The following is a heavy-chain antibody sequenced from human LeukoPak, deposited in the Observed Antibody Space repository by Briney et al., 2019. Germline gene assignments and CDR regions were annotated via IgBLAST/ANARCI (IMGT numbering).Heavy chain of an antibody. D-gene: IGHD3-3*01. CDR1: GFTVSSNY. V-gene: IGHV3-53*01. J-gene: IGHJ4*02. CDR3: TKDVGVVMFDY. Sequence: GGSLRLSCAVSGFTVSSNYMNWVRQAPGKGLEWVSIIYSGGSTYYADSVKGRFTISRDNSKNTLYLQMNSLRAEDTAVYYCTKDVGVVMFDYWGQGTLVTVSS. CDR2: IYSGGST.